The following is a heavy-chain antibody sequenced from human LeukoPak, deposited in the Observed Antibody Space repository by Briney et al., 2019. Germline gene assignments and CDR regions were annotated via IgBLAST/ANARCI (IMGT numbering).Heavy chain of an antibody. J-gene: IGHJ4*02. Sequence: GGSLRLSCAASGFTVSSNYMSWVRQAPGKGLEWVSVIYSGGSTYYADSVKGRFTISRDNSKNTLYLQMYSLRAEDTAVYYCAKDQPPYDFWSGSYYFDYWGQGTLVTVSS. D-gene: IGHD3-3*01. CDR1: GFTVSSNY. V-gene: IGHV3-53*01. CDR3: AKDQPPYDFWSGSYYFDY. CDR2: IYSGGST.